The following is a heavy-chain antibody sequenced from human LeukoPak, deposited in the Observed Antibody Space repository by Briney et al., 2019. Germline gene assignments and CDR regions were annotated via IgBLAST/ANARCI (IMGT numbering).Heavy chain of an antibody. V-gene: IGHV3-43D*03. Sequence: PGGSLRLSCAASGFTFDDYAMHWVRQAPGKGLEWVSLISWDGGSTYYADSVKGRFTISRDNSKNSLNLQMNSLRAEDTALYYCAKGTRSSSSGYFDYWGQGTLVTVSS. CDR1: GFTFDDYA. J-gene: IGHJ4*02. CDR2: ISWDGGST. CDR3: AKGTRSSSSGYFDY. D-gene: IGHD6-6*01.